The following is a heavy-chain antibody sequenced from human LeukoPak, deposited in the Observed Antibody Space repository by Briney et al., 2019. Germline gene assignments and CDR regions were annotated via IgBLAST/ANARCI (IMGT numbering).Heavy chain of an antibody. CDR2: MNPNSGNT. CDR1: GYTFTSYD. D-gene: IGHD6-13*01. CDR3: ARPRVAAAGNWFDP. V-gene: IGHV1-8*01. Sequence: ASVKVSCKASGYTFTSYDINWVRQPTGQGLEWMGWMNPNSGNTGYAQKFQGRVTMTRNTSISTAYMELSSLRSEDTAVYYCARPRVAAAGNWFDPWGQGTLVTVSS. J-gene: IGHJ5*02.